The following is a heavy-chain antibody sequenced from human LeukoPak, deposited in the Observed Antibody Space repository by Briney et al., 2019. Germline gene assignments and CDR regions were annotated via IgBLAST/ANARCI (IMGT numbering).Heavy chain of an antibody. D-gene: IGHD2-15*01. CDR2: IIPILGIA. Sequence: GASVKVSCKASGGTFSSYAISWVRQALGQGLEWMGRIIPILGIANYAQKFQGRVTITADKSTSTAYMELSSLRSEDTAVYYCARESCSGGSCFGVELDYWGQGTLVTVSS. V-gene: IGHV1-69*04. CDR3: ARESCSGGSCFGVELDY. CDR1: GGTFSSYA. J-gene: IGHJ4*02.